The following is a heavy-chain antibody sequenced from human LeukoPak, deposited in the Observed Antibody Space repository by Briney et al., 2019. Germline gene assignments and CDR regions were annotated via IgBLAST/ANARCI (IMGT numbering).Heavy chain of an antibody. Sequence: SETLSLTCTVSGDSMSSSHYCWGWIRQPPGKGLEWIGSIYYSGSTYYNPSLKSRVTMSVDTSKKQFSLKLSSVTAADTAVYYCARSYYGSGRIFDYWGQGTLVTVSS. V-gene: IGHV4-39*01. CDR2: IYYSGST. D-gene: IGHD3-10*01. CDR1: GDSMSSSHYC. J-gene: IGHJ4*02. CDR3: ARSYYGSGRIFDY.